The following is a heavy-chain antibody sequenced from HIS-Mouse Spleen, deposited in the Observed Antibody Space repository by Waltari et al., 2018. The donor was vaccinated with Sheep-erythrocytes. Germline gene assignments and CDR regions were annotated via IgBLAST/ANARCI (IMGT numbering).Heavy chain of an antibody. CDR2: IYPGDSDT. CDR3: ARPRYYYDSSGYYYFDY. CDR1: GYSFTSYW. V-gene: IGHV5-51*01. Sequence: EVQLVQSGAEVKKPGESLKISCKGSGYSFTSYWIGWVRQMPGKGLEWMGIIYPGDSDTRYSPSFQGQVTISADKSSSTAYLQWSSLKASDTAMYYCARPRYYYDSSGYYYFDYWGQGTLVTVSS. D-gene: IGHD3-22*01. J-gene: IGHJ4*02.